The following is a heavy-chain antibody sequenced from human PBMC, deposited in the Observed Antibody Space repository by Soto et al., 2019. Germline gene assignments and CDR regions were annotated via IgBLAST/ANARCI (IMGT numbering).Heavy chain of an antibody. CDR1: GFPLSTYG. CDR3: ARIRGYWYGLDV. V-gene: IGHV3-23*01. J-gene: IGHJ6*02. Sequence: EVQLLESGGGLVQPGGSLSLSCAASGFPLSTYGMTWVRQAPGKGLEWVSAITGTGGNTYYVDSVKGRFTSSRDNSKNMLYLQMNSLRVEDTAVYYCARIRGYWYGLDVWGQGTTVTVSS. CDR2: ITGTGGNT.